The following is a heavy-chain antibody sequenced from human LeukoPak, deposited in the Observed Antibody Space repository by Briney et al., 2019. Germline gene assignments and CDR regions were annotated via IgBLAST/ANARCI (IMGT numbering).Heavy chain of an antibody. Sequence: GWSLRLSCAASVFTFSTYAMGWVRQGPGKGLEWVSSIKGGGDDPFYADSVKGRFTISRDNSKNTLFLQLNSLRAEDSAVYYCAKGGHDFNPFYWWGQGTLVTVSS. V-gene: IGHV3-23*01. CDR2: IKGGGDDP. J-gene: IGHJ4*02. CDR1: VFTFSTYA. CDR3: AKGGHDFNPFYW. D-gene: IGHD2-21*02.